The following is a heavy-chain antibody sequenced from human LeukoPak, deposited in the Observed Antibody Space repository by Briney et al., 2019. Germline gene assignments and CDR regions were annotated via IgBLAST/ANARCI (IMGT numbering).Heavy chain of an antibody. CDR2: IKSDGSTT. J-gene: IGHJ4*02. D-gene: IGHD3-10*01. V-gene: IGHV3-74*01. Sequence: GGSLRLSCAASGFTFSAYWMHWVRQAPGKGLVWVSRIKSDGSTTSYADSVKGRFTISRDNAKNTPYLQMNSLRAEDTAVYYCVRVDGGYWGQGTLVTVSS. CDR1: GFTFSAYW. CDR3: VRVDGGY.